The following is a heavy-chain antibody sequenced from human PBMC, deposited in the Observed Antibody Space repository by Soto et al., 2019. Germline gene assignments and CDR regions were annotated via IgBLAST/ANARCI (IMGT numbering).Heavy chain of an antibody. D-gene: IGHD2-2*01. CDR1: GFTFSSYA. V-gene: IGHV3-30*04. CDR2: ISYDGRNK. CDR3: ARGDIVLVPAAIFGHFDY. J-gene: IGHJ4*02. Sequence: QVQLVESGGGVVQPGRSLRLSCAASGFTFSSYAMHWVRQAPGKGLEWVAVISYDGRNKYYADSVKGRFTISRDNSKNTLYLQMNSLRAEDTAVYYCARGDIVLVPAAIFGHFDYWGQGTLVTVSS.